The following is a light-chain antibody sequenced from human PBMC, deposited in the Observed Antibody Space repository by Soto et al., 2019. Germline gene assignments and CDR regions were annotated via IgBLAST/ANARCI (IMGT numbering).Light chain of an antibody. J-gene: IGKJ5*01. CDR1: QGISNY. Sequence: DIQMTQSPSSLSASVGDRVTITCRASQGISNYLAGSQQKPGKAPKSLIYDASSLRSGVPSKFSGSGFGTAFTLTISSLQPAEFATYYCQQYSTYPITCGQGTRLEIK. V-gene: IGKV1-16*02. CDR2: DAS. CDR3: QQYSTYPIT.